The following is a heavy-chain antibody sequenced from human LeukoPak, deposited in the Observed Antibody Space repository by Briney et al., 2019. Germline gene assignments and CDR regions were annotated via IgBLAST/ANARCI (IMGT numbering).Heavy chain of an antibody. CDR2: ISSNSDYI. D-gene: IGHD1-1*01. Sequence: GGSLRLSCAASGFIFSSYWMSWVRQAPGKGLEWVSSISSNSDYIYYADSVKGRFTISRDNAKNSLYLQMNSLRAEGTAVYYCARGTNWNDVQALYWGQGTLVTVSS. CDR3: ARGTNWNDVQALY. V-gene: IGHV3-21*01. J-gene: IGHJ4*02. CDR1: GFIFSSYW.